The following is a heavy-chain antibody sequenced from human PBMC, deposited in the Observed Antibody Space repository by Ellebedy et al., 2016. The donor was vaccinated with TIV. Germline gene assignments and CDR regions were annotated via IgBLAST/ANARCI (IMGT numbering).Heavy chain of an antibody. D-gene: IGHD1-14*01. CDR2: INSDGSST. CDR3: ARGARKGGNWFDP. Sequence: PGGSLRLSCAASGFTFSSYWMHWVRHAPGKGLVWVSRINSDGSSTSYADSVKGRFTISRDNAKNTLYLQMNSLRAEDTAVYYCARGARKGGNWFDPWGQGTLVTVSS. CDR1: GFTFSSYW. J-gene: IGHJ5*02. V-gene: IGHV3-74*01.